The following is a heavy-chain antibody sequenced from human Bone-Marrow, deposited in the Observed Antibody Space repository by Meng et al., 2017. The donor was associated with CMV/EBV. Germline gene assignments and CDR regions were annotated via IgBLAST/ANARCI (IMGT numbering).Heavy chain of an antibody. J-gene: IGHJ5*02. CDR2: ISGSGGST. V-gene: IGHV3-23*01. Sequence: SGFPFSSYAMGWVRQAPGKGLEWVSAISGSGGSTYYADSVKGRFTISRDNSKNTLYLQMNSLRAEDTAVYYCAKDPSIAVAGTGWFDPWGQGTLVTVSS. CDR3: AKDPSIAVAGTGWFDP. CDR1: GFPFSSYA. D-gene: IGHD6-19*01.